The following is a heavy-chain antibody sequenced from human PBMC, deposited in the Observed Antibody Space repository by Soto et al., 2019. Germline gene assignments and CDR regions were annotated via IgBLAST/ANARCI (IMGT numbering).Heavy chain of an antibody. CDR2: INPSGGRT. D-gene: IGHD3-22*01. CDR3: ASLYHHDSSGYYDY. Sequence: GASVKVSCKASGNSFTTYYMHWVRQAPGQGLEWMGIINPSGGRTTYAQKFQGRVTMTRDTSTSTFHMELSSLTSEDTAVYYCASLYHHDSSGYYDYWGQGTLVTVS. V-gene: IGHV1-46*01. J-gene: IGHJ4*02. CDR1: GNSFTTYY.